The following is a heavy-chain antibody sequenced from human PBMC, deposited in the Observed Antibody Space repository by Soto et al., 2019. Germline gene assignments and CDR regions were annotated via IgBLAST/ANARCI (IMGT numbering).Heavy chain of an antibody. D-gene: IGHD3-3*01. V-gene: IGHV5-51*01. CDR3: ARGGVSTRTFDY. Sequence: PGESLKISCKGSGYNFAGYWIAWVRQRPGKGLELMGIIYPSDSDTRYRPSFRGQVTISADKSISSAYLQWSSLRASDTAMYYCARGGVSTRTFDYWGQGTPVTVSS. J-gene: IGHJ4*02. CDR2: IYPSDSDT. CDR1: GYNFAGYW.